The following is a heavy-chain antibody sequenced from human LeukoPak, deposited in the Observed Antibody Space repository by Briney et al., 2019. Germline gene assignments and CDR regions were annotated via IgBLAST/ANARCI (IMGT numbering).Heavy chain of an antibody. D-gene: IGHD3-10*01. CDR1: GFTFSSNA. Sequence: PGGSLRLSCAASGFTFSSNAMHWVRQAPGKGLEYVSAISSNGGSTYYANSVKGRFTISRDNSKNTLYLQMGSLRAEDMAVYYCARDLYWGSGYYYMDVWGKGTTVTVSS. CDR2: ISSNGGST. CDR3: ARDLYWGSGYYYMDV. J-gene: IGHJ6*03. V-gene: IGHV3-64*01.